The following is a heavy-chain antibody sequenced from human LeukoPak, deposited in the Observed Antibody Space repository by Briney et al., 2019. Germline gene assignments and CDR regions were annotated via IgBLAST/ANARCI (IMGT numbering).Heavy chain of an antibody. CDR3: AKPIYDFWSGPSDY. J-gene: IGHJ4*02. Sequence: GGSLRLSCAASGFTFSSYAMSWVRQAPGKGLEWVSATSGSGGSTYYADSVKGRFTISRDNSKNTLYLQMNSLRAEDTAVYYCAKPIYDFWSGPSDYWGQGTLVTVSS. V-gene: IGHV3-23*01. D-gene: IGHD3-3*01. CDR1: GFTFSSYA. CDR2: TSGSGGST.